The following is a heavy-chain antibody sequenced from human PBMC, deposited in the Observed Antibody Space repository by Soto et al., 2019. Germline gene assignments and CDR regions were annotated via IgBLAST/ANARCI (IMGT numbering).Heavy chain of an antibody. CDR1: GGSISSYY. Sequence: SETLSLTCTVSGGSISSYYWSWIRQPPGKGLEWIGYIYYSGSTNYNPSLKSRVTMSVDTSKNQFSLKLSSVTAADTAVYYCARKVGDYGDYEAYYYYYMDVWGKGTTVTVSS. D-gene: IGHD4-17*01. J-gene: IGHJ6*03. CDR3: ARKVGDYGDYEAYYYYYMDV. CDR2: IYYSGST. V-gene: IGHV4-59*08.